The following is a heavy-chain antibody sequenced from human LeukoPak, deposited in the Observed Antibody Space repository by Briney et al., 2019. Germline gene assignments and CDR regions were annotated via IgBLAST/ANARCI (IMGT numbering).Heavy chain of an antibody. Sequence: GGSLRLSCAASGFTFTTYGFHWVRQPPGKGLEWVALMNYDGSKQYYADSVQGRFTISRDNSKRTVDLQMNSLRADDTAIYYCVRDASLGAFDIWGQGTMVTVSS. CDR3: VRDASLGAFDI. V-gene: IGHV3-30*12. CDR1: GFTFTTYG. D-gene: IGHD3-16*01. J-gene: IGHJ3*02. CDR2: MNYDGSKQ.